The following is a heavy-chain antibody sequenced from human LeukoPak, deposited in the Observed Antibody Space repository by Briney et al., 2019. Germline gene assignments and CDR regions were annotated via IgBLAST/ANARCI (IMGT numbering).Heavy chain of an antibody. V-gene: IGHV3-74*01. CDR3: AREGYSYVSFDY. Sequence: GGSLRLYCAASGFTFSSYWMHWVRQAPGKGLVWVSRINSDESSTSYADSVKGRFTISRDNAKNTLYLQMNSLRAEDTAVYYCAREGYSYVSFDYWGQGTLVTVSS. CDR1: GFTFSSYW. CDR2: INSDESST. J-gene: IGHJ4*02. D-gene: IGHD5-18*01.